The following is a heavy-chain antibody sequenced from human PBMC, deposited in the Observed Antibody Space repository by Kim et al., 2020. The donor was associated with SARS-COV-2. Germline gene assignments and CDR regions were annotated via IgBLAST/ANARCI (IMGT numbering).Heavy chain of an antibody. D-gene: IGHD1-26*01. CDR1: GGSISSYY. Sequence: SETLSLTCTVSGGSISSYYWSWIRQPPGKGLEWIGYIYYSGSTNYNPSLKSRVTISVDTSKNQFSLKLSSVTAADTAVYYCARPRSGSYFEDAFDIWGQGTMVTVSS. J-gene: IGHJ3*02. CDR3: ARPRSGSYFEDAFDI. CDR2: IYYSGST. V-gene: IGHV4-59*13.